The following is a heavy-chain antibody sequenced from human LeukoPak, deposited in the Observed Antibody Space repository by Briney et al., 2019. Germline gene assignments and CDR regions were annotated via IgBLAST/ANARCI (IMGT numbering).Heavy chain of an antibody. D-gene: IGHD3-22*01. CDR2: GGST. Sequence: GGSTYYADSVKGRFTISRDNSKNTLYLQMNSLRAEDTAVYYCAKPLSSDSSGYYYVGAFDIWGQGTMVTVSS. CDR3: AKPLSSDSSGYYYVGAFDI. J-gene: IGHJ3*02. V-gene: IGHV3-23*01.